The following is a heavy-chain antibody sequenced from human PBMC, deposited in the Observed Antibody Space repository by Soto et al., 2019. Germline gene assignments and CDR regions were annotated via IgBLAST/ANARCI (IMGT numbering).Heavy chain of an antibody. CDR3: TTYYYDSSGYYLFDY. Sequence: GGSLRLSCAASGFTFSNAWMNWVRQAPGKGLEWVGRIKSKTDGGTTNYAEPVKGRFTISRDDSKNTLYLQMNSLKTEDTAVYYCTTYYYDSSGYYLFDYWGQGTLVTVSS. D-gene: IGHD3-22*01. CDR2: IKSKTDGGTT. CDR1: GFTFSNAW. V-gene: IGHV3-15*07. J-gene: IGHJ4*02.